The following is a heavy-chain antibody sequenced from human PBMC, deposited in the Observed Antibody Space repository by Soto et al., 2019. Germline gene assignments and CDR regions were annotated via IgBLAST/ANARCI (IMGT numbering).Heavy chain of an antibody. CDR2: IIPIFGTA. Sequence: SVKVSCKASGYTFTGYYVHWVRQAPGQGLEWMGGIIPIFGTANYAQKFQGRVMITADESTSTAYMELSSLRSEDTAMYYCARVGDYYDSSGMPDFDYWGQGTLVTVSS. D-gene: IGHD3-22*01. J-gene: IGHJ4*02. CDR1: GYTFTGYY. V-gene: IGHV1-69*13. CDR3: ARVGDYYDSSGMPDFDY.